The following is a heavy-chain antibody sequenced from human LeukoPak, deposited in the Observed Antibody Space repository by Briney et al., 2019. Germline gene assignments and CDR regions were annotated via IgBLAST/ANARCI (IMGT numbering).Heavy chain of an antibody. V-gene: IGHV4-59*08. CDR2: IYYSGST. D-gene: IGHD2/OR15-2a*01. J-gene: IGHJ4*02. Sequence: SETLSLTCTVSGGSISSYYRSWIRQPPGKGLEWIGYIYYSGSTNYNPSLKSRVTISVDTSKNQFSLKLSSVTAADTAVYYCARQLSQELLFDYWGQGTLVTVSS. CDR3: ARQLSQELLFDY. CDR1: GGSISSYY.